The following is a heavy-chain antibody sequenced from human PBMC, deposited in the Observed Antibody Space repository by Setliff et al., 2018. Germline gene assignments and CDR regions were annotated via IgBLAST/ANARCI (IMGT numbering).Heavy chain of an antibody. J-gene: IGHJ4*02. CDR3: VRAVVIRGSKPLDS. CDR2: TKNKANAGYM. Sequence: PGGSLRLSCAASGFTFSSSAMAWVRQAPGKGLEWVSAISSTKNKANAGYMEYAASVKDRFIISRDDSKNSLYLQMYSLKSDDTAVYYCVRAVVIRGSKPLDSWGQGTLVTVSS. D-gene: IGHD3-10*01. V-gene: IGHV3-72*01. CDR1: GFTFSSSA.